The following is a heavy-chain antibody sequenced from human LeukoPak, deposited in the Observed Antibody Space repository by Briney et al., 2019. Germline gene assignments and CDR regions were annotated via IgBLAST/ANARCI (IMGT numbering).Heavy chain of an antibody. CDR3: ARGRGRCSSTSCYAWIRPFDY. V-gene: IGHV1-69*13. D-gene: IGHD2-2*01. CDR1: GGTFSSYV. Sequence: ASVKVSCKASGGTFSSYVISWVRQAPGQGLEWMGGIIPIFGTANYAQKFQGRVTITADESTSTAYMELSSLRSEDTAVYYCARGRGRCSSTSCYAWIRPFDYWGQGTLVTVSS. CDR2: IIPIFGTA. J-gene: IGHJ4*02.